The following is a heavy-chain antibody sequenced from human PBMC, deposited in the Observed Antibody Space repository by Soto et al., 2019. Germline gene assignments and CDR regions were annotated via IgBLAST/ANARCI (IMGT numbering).Heavy chain of an antibody. CDR2: INEDGSKR. Sequence: EVQLVESGGGLVQSGGSLRLSCLASGFSLTPYWMSWVRQTPGKGLEWVAKINEDGSKRDYMESVEGRFTISRDNAKNSLSLQRDSLRVDDTAMYYCTRWDGRCSGGSCFFDSWGQGTLVTVSS. V-gene: IGHV3-7*01. J-gene: IGHJ4*02. CDR1: GFSLTPYW. CDR3: TRWDGRCSGGSCFFDS. D-gene: IGHD2-15*01.